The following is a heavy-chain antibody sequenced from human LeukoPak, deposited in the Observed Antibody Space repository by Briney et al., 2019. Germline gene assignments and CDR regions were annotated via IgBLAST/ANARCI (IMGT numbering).Heavy chain of an antibody. Sequence: PGGSLRLSCAASGFTFSGYEMNWVRQAPGKGLEWVSYISGSSTTMYYADSVKGRFTISRDNAQNSLYLQMNSLRAEDTAVYYCARDIRNGCFDPWGQGTLVTVSS. CDR2: ISGSSTTM. CDR3: ARDIRNGCFDP. CDR1: GFTFSGYE. J-gene: IGHJ5*02. V-gene: IGHV3-48*03. D-gene: IGHD1-14*01.